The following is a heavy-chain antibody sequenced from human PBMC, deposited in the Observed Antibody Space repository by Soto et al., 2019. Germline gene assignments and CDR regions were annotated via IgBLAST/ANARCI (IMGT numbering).Heavy chain of an antibody. CDR3: ARAIGPTLFDY. V-gene: IGHV3-13*04. Sequence: PGGSLRLSCSASGLTFSSYDMNWVRQGTGKGLEWVSAIGTTGDTYYAGSVKGRFTISRENAKNSLYLQMNSLRAGDTAIYFCARAIGPTLFDYWGQGTPVTVSS. CDR2: IGTTGDT. CDR1: GLTFSSYD. J-gene: IGHJ4*02. D-gene: IGHD3-22*01.